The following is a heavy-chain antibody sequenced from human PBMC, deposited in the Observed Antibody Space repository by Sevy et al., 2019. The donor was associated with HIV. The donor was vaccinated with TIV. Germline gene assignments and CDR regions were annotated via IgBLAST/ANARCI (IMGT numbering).Heavy chain of an antibody. J-gene: IGHJ3*02. CDR2: IYHSGNT. D-gene: IGHD4-17*01. CDR1: GGSISSGSYS. CDR3: ARDGGTLTTPGAFDI. Sequence: SETLSLTCTVSGGSISSGSYSWNWIRQPPGKGLEWIGYIYHSGNTYYNPSLKSRLTISVDRSKNQFSLKLRSVTAADTAMYYCARDGGTLTTPGAFDIWGQGTMVTVSS. V-gene: IGHV4-30-2*01.